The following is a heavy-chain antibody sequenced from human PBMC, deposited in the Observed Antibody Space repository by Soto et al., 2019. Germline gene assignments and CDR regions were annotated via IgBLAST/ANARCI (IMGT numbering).Heavy chain of an antibody. CDR1: GYSFTSYW. D-gene: IGHD6-19*01. CDR3: ASTGVMAGTSPYYYYGMDV. V-gene: IGHV5-51*01. J-gene: IGHJ6*02. Sequence: GESLKISCKGSGYSFTSYWIGWVRQMPGKGLEWMGIIYPGDSDTRYSPSFQGQVTISADKSISTAYLQWSSLKASDTAMYYCASTGVMAGTSPYYYYGMDVWGQGTTVTVSS. CDR2: IYPGDSDT.